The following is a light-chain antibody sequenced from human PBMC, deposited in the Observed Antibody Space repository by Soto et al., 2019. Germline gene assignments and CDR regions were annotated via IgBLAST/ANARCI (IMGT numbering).Light chain of an antibody. Sequence: EIVMTQSPATLSVSPGERATLSCRASQSVSSNLAWYQQKPGQAPRLLNYGASTRATGIPARFSGSGSGTEVTLTISSLQSEDFGVYYCQQYNNWPPWSFGEGTKVEIK. CDR2: GAS. J-gene: IGKJ4*01. V-gene: IGKV3-15*01. CDR3: QQYNNWPPWS. CDR1: QSVSSN.